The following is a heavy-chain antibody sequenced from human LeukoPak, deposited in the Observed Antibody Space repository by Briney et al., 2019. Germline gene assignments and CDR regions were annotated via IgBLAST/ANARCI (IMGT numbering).Heavy chain of an antibody. CDR2: IHYTGST. D-gene: IGHD3-22*01. CDR3: ARDSYYYDISGYRGFDY. CDR1: GGSISSYY. Sequence: SETLSLTCTVSGGSISSYYWSWIRQSPRKGLECIGYIHYTGSTNYNPSLKSRVTISVETSKNQFSLKLKSVTAADTAVYYCARDSYYYDISGYRGFDYWGQGTLVTVSS. J-gene: IGHJ4*02. V-gene: IGHV4-59*01.